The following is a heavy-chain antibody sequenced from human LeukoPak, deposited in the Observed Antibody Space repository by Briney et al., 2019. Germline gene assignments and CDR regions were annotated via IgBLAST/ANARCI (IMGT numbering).Heavy chain of an antibody. V-gene: IGHV4-39*01. Sequence: SETLSLTCTVSGGSVSSGSYYWGWIRQPPGKGLEWIGSIYYSGSTYYNPSLKSRVTISVDTSKNQFSLKLSSVTAADTAVYYCARSAGTGRFLLVFDYWGQGTLVTVSS. CDR2: IYYSGST. CDR3: ARSAGTGRFLLVFDY. J-gene: IGHJ4*02. D-gene: IGHD6-13*01. CDR1: GGSVSSGSYY.